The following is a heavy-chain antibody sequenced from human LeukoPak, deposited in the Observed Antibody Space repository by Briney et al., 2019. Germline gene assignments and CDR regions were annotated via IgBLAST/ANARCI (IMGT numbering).Heavy chain of an antibody. Sequence: GGSLRLSCAASGFTFSSYSMNWVRQAPGKGLEWVSSISSSSSYIYYADSVKGRFTISRDNAKNSLYLQMNSLRAEDTAVYYCARVRWAGPSYYFDYWGQGTLVTVSS. CDR3: ARVRWAGPSYYFDY. CDR1: GFTFSSYS. D-gene: IGHD4-23*01. J-gene: IGHJ4*02. CDR2: ISSSSSYI. V-gene: IGHV3-21*01.